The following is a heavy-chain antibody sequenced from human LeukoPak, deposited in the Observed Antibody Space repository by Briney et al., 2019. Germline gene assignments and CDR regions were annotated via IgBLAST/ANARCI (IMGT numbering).Heavy chain of an antibody. J-gene: IGHJ5*02. D-gene: IGHD1-26*01. CDR2: IYYSGST. CDR1: GGSISSYY. V-gene: IGHV4-59*12. Sequence: SETLSLTCTVSGGSISSYYWSWIRQPPGKGLEWIGYIYYSGSTDYNPSLKSRVTISVDTSKNQFSLKLSSVTAADTAVYYCARTKWELPTNWFDPWGQGTLVTVSS. CDR3: ARTKWELPTNWFDP.